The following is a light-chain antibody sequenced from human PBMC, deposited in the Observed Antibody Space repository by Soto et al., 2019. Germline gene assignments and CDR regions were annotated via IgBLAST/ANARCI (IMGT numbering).Light chain of an antibody. V-gene: IGKV1-39*01. CDR3: QQSYTSWWT. CDR2: AAS. J-gene: IGKJ1*01. Sequence: DIQLTHTTSSLSASVVDRVSITCRASQSISTHVSWYQQKPGKAPKLLIYAASSLQSWVPSRFTGRGSGTDFTLTISSLQPEDFATYYCQQSYTSWWTFGQGTKVDIK. CDR1: QSISTH.